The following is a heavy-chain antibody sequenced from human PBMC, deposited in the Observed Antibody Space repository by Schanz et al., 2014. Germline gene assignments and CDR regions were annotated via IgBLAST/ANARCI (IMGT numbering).Heavy chain of an antibody. CDR2: ISWNSGTI. Sequence: EVQLLESGGGLVQPGGSLRLSCTASGFNSDDYAMHWVRQAPGKGLEWVSVISWNSGTIGYADSVKGRFTISRDNAKNSLYLQMNSLRAEDTALYYCTKDKSQIAVAGLFDLWGQGTLVTVSS. CDR3: TKDKSQIAVAGLFDL. CDR1: GFNSDDYA. J-gene: IGHJ4*02. V-gene: IGHV3-9*02. D-gene: IGHD6-19*01.